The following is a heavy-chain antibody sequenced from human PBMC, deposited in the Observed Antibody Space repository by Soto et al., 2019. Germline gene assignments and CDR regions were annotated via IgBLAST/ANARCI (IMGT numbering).Heavy chain of an antibody. CDR3: ATASGGITIFGVVIISRYFQQ. V-gene: IGHV1-24*01. CDR1: GYTLTELS. Sequence: GASVKVSCKVSGYTLTELSMHWVRQAPGKGLEWMGGFDPEDGETIYAQKFQGRVTMTEDTSTDTAYMELSSLGSEDTAVYYCATASGGITIFGVVIISRYFQQWGQGTLVTVSS. D-gene: IGHD3-3*01. J-gene: IGHJ1*01. CDR2: FDPEDGET.